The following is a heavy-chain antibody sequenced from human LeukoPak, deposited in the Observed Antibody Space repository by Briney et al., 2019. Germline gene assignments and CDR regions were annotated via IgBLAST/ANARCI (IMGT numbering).Heavy chain of an antibody. D-gene: IGHD5-24*01. CDR2: IYYSGST. V-gene: IGHV4-39*01. Sequence: SETLSLTCTVSGGSISSSSYYWGWIRQPPGKGLEWIGSIYYSGSTYYNPSLKSRVTISVDTSKNQFSLKLSSVTAADTAVYYCARVVADGYNQRSWFDPWGQGTLVTVSS. J-gene: IGHJ5*02. CDR3: ARVVADGYNQRSWFDP. CDR1: GGSISSSSYY.